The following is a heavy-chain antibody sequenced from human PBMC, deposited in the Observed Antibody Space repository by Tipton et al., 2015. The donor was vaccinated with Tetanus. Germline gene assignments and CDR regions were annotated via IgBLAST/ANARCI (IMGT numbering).Heavy chain of an antibody. V-gene: IGHV4-61*02. CDR2: IYTSGST. J-gene: IGHJ4*02. CDR1: GGSVNSGSYY. CDR3: ARARIAAAGTRYYFDY. Sequence: TLSLTCTVSGGSVNSGSYYWSWIRQPAGKGLEWIGRIYTSGSTNYNPSLKSRVTMSVDTSKNQFSLKLSSVTAADTAVYYCARARIAAAGTRYYFDYWGQGTLVTVSS. D-gene: IGHD6-13*01.